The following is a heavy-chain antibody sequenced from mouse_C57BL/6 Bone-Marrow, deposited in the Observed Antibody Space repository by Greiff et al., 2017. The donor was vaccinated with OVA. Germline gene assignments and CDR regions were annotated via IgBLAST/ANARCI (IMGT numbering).Heavy chain of an antibody. CDR1: GYTFTSYT. J-gene: IGHJ3*01. CDR2: INPSSGYT. V-gene: IGHV1-4*01. Sequence: QVQLQQSGAELARPGASVKMSCKASGYTFTSYTMHWVKQRPGQGLEWIGYINPSSGYTKYNQKFKDKATLTADKSSSTAYMQLSSLTSEDSAVYYCARGVEDWYYDYDGFAYWGQGTLVTVSA. CDR3: ARGVEDWYYDYDGFAY. D-gene: IGHD2-4*01.